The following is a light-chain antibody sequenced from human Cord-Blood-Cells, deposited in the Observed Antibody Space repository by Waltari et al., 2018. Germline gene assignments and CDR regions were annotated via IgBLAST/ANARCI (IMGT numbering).Light chain of an antibody. CDR1: QSVGSN. J-gene: IGKJ1*01. CDR3: QQYNNWPRT. Sequence: EIVMTHSPATLSVCPGERATLSCRASQSVGSNLAWYQQKPGQAPRLLIYGASTRATGIPARFSGSGSGTEFTLTISSLQSEDFAVYYCQQYNNWPRTFGQGTKVEIK. V-gene: IGKV3-15*01. CDR2: GAS.